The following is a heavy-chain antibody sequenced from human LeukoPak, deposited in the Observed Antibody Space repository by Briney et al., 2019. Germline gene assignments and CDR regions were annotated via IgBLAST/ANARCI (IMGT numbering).Heavy chain of an antibody. CDR2: ISNNGDGT. V-gene: IGHV3-64*04. J-gene: IGHJ4*02. CDR3: ARGSVGVDY. CDR1: GFTFSSYA. Sequence: GGSLRLSCSASGFTFSSYAMHWVRQAPGKGLEYVSAISNNGDGTYYSDSLKGRFTISRDNAKNSLYLQMNSLRAEDTAVYYCARGSVGVDYWGQGTLVTVSS.